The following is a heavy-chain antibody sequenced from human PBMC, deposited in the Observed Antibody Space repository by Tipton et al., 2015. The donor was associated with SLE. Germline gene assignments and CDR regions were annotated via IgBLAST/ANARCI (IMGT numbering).Heavy chain of an antibody. D-gene: IGHD3-22*01. CDR3: ARVRRDYYESSGYYEDGFDI. CDR2: IYPGDSET. V-gene: IGHV5-51*03. CDR1: GYSFTSYW. Sequence: QLVQSGAEVKKSGESLKISCKGSGYSFTSYWIGWVRQMPGKGLEWMGIIYPGDSETRYSPSFQGQVTISADKSIKTAYLQWSSLKASDSGMYYCARVRRDYYESSGYYEDGFDIWGQGTMVTVSS. J-gene: IGHJ3*02.